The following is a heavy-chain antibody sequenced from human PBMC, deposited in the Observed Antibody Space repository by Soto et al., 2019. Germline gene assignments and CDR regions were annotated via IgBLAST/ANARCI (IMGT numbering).Heavy chain of an antibody. CDR1: GYTFTSYD. V-gene: IGHV1-8*01. CDR3: ARDGSGSYWSYYYYGMDV. J-gene: IGHJ6*02. CDR2: MNPNSGNT. Sequence: QVQLVQSGAEVKKPGASVKVSCKASGYTFTSYDINWVRQATGQGLEWMGWMNPNSGNTGYAQKFQGRVTMTRNTTIRTAYMELSSLRSDDTAVYYCARDGSGSYWSYYYYGMDVWGQGTTVTVSS. D-gene: IGHD3-10*01.